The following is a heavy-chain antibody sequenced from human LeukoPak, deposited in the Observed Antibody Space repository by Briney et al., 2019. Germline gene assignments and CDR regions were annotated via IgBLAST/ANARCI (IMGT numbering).Heavy chain of an antibody. J-gene: IGHJ3*02. CDR2: IYHSGST. CDR1: GGSISSGGYY. CDR3: ARSRGIAARRGAFDI. V-gene: IGHV4-30-2*02. Sequence: SQTLPLTCTVSGGSISSGGYYWSWIRQPPGKGLEWIGYIYHSGSTYYNPSLKSRVTISVDTSKNQFSLKLSSVTAADTAVYYCARSRGIAARRGAFDIWGQGTMVTVSS. D-gene: IGHD6-6*01.